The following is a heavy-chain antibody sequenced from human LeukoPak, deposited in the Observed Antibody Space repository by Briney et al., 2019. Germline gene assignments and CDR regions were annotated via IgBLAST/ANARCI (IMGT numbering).Heavy chain of an antibody. Sequence: SVKVSCKASGGTLSSYAISWVRQAPGQGLEWMGGIIPIFGTANYAQKFQGRVTITADESTSTAYMELSSLRSEDTAVYYCARGERVYYYYMDVWGKGTTVTVSS. V-gene: IGHV1-69*13. CDR2: IIPIFGTA. CDR3: ARGERVYYYYMDV. CDR1: GGTLSSYA. D-gene: IGHD6-25*01. J-gene: IGHJ6*03.